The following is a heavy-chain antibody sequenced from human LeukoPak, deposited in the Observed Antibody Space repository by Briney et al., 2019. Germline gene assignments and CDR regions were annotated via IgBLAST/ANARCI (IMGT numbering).Heavy chain of an antibody. Sequence: SETLSLTCTVSGYSISSSSYYWGWIRQPPGKGLEWIGSIYYSGSTYYNPSLKSRVTISVDTSKNQFSLKLSSVTAADTAVYYCAREGGGSYPNFDYWGQGTLVSVSS. CDR2: IYYSGST. D-gene: IGHD1-26*01. CDR3: AREGGGSYPNFDY. V-gene: IGHV4-39*07. CDR1: GYSISSSSYY. J-gene: IGHJ4*02.